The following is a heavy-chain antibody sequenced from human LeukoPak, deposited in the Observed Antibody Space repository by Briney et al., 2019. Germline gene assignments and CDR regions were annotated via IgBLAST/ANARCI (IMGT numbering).Heavy chain of an antibody. CDR3: ARTQSEWPQDYYYYMDV. J-gene: IGHJ6*03. CDR1: GYTFTSYY. D-gene: IGHD3-3*01. V-gene: IGHV1-46*01. CDR2: INPSGGST. Sequence: ASVKVSCKASGYTFTSYYMHWVRQAPGQGLEWMGIINPSGGSTSYAQKFQGRVTMTRDTSTSTVYMELSSLRSEDMAVYYCARTQSEWPQDYYYYMDVWGKGTTVTVSS.